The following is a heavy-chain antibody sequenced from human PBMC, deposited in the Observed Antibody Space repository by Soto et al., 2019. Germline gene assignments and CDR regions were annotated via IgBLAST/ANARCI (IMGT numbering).Heavy chain of an antibody. CDR1: GSTFSSYG. CDR3: AKQIGSGSYYSETFDY. CDR2: ISYDGSNK. V-gene: IGHV3-30*18. J-gene: IGHJ4*02. D-gene: IGHD3-10*01. Sequence: GGSLRLSCAASGSTFSSYGMHWVRQAPGKGLEWVAVISYDGSNKYYADSVKGRFTISRDNSKNTLYLQMNSLRAEDTAVYYCAKQIGSGSYYSETFDYWGQGTLVTVSS.